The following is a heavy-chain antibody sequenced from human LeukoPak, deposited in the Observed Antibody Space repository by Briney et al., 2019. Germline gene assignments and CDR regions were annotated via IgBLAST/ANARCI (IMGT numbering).Heavy chain of an antibody. CDR2: IFYSGST. V-gene: IGHV4-39*07. Sequence: SETLSLTCTVSGASISSSSDYWGWIRQPPGKGLEWIGSIFYSGSTYYNPSLKSRVTISVDTSRNQFSLKLRSVTAADTAVYYCARGRLTREMLPLGYWGQGALVTVTS. CDR3: ARGRLTREMLPLGY. D-gene: IGHD2-8*01. CDR1: GASISSSSDY. J-gene: IGHJ4*02.